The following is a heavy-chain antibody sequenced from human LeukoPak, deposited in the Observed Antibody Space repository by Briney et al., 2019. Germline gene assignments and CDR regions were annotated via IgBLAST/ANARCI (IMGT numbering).Heavy chain of an antibody. V-gene: IGHV1-69*13. D-gene: IGHD3-22*01. J-gene: IGHJ4*02. CDR2: IIPIFGTA. CDR3: ARVDYYDSSGYYPPFDH. Sequence: VASVKVSCKASGGTFSSYAISWVRQAPGQGLEWMGGIIPIFGTANYAQKFQGRVTITADESTSTAYMELSSLRSEDTAVYYCARVDYYDSSGYYPPFDHWGQGTLVTVSS. CDR1: GGTFSSYA.